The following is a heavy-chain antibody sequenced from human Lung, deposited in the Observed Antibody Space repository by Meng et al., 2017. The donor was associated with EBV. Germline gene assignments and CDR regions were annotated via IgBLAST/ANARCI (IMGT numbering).Heavy chain of an antibody. CDR3: ARLRLVWMFDY. Sequence: QVQLQQGGAGLLKPSESLSHTCAVYGGSVDSGAYYWSWIRQRPGKGLEWIGYIYYSGSTFYTPSLKSRATLSVDTSKNQFSLKLNSVTAADTAVYYCARLRLVWMFDYWGQGALVTVSS. V-gene: IGHV4-31*11. D-gene: IGHD6-19*01. CDR1: GGSVDSGAYY. J-gene: IGHJ4*02. CDR2: IYYSGST.